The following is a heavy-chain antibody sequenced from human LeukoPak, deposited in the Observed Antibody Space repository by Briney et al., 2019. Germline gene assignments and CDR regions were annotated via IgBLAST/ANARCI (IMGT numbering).Heavy chain of an antibody. CDR1: GYTFINYY. J-gene: IGHJ4*02. Sequence: ASVKVSCKASGYTFINYYVHWVRQAPGQGLEWMGMINPSGGNTGYAQKFQGRVTMTRDTSTSTVHVELSSLRSEDTAVYYCARVDSKSEYYYDSSGYHYGGYYFDCWGQGTLVTVSS. D-gene: IGHD3-22*01. V-gene: IGHV1-46*01. CDR2: INPSGGNT. CDR3: ARVDSKSEYYYDSSGYHYGGYYFDC.